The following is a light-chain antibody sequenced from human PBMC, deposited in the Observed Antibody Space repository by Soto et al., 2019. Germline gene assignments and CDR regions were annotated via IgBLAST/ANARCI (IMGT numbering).Light chain of an antibody. V-gene: IGKV3-20*01. CDR1: ETVSEDQ. CDR3: QQYGSSRWT. Sequence: EMFLTQSPGTLSLSPGQRATLSCRTRETVSEDQLAWYQQKPGQAPRLVIFAVSIRAPGIPDRFSGSGSGTDFTLTINRLEREDFAVYYCQQYGSSRWTFGQGTKVDIK. CDR2: AVS. J-gene: IGKJ1*01.